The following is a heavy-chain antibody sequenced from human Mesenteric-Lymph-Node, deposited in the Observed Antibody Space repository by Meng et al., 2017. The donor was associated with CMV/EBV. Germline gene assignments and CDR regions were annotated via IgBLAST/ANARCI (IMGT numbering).Heavy chain of an antibody. Sequence: ASVKVSCKASGYIFTSYGITWVRQAPGQGLEYMGWISGHNGNTNYAQKYEDRVTMTIDTSATTAYMELRSLRSDDTAVYYCAREARGMDVWGQGTTVTVSS. V-gene: IGHV1-18*01. CDR3: AREARGMDV. CDR1: GYIFTSYG. CDR2: ISGHNGNT. J-gene: IGHJ6*02.